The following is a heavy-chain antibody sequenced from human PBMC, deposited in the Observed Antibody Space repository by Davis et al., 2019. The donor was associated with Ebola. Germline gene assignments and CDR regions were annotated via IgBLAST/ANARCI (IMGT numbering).Heavy chain of an antibody. Sequence: HSQTLSLTCAISVDSVSSGGWNWIRQSPSRGLEWLGRTYYNSKWYKDYAVSVKSRITINPDTSKNQFSLQLSSVTPEDTGLYYCARGWFRGSMDVWGEGTTVTVSS. V-gene: IGHV6-1*01. CDR2: TYYNSKWYK. CDR3: ARGWFRGSMDV. CDR1: VDSVSSGG. J-gene: IGHJ6*04. D-gene: IGHD3-10*01.